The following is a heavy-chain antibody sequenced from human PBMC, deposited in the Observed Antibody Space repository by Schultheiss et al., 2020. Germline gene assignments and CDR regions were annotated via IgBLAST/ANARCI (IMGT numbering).Heavy chain of an antibody. CDR1: GFTLYSSW. D-gene: IGHD6-13*01. CDR2: INSDGSST. J-gene: IGHJ3*02. Sequence: GESLKISCAASGFTLYSSWMHWVRQPPGKGLVWVSRINSDGSSTTYADSVKGRFTISRDNAKNSLYLQMNSLRAEDTAVYYCARGSGQQLTIGAFDIWGQGTMVTVSS. CDR3: ARGSGQQLTIGAFDI. V-gene: IGHV3-74*01.